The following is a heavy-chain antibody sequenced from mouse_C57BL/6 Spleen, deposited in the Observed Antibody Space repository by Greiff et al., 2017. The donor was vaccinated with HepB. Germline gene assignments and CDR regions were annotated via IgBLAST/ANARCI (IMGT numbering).Heavy chain of an antibody. CDR3: TVDYPYAMDD. CDR1: GYTFTDYE. CDR2: IDPETGGT. V-gene: IGHV1-15*01. D-gene: IGHD5-5*01. Sequence: VQLQQSGAELVRPGASVTLSCKASGYTFTDYEMHWVKQTPVHGLEWIGAIDPETGGTAYNQKFKGKAILTADKSSSTAYMELRSLTSEDSAVYYCTVDYPYAMDDWGQGTSVTVSS. J-gene: IGHJ4*01.